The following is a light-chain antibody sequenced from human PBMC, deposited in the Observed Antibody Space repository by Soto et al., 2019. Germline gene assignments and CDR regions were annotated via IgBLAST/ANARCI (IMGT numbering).Light chain of an antibody. CDR3: QQRSNWPIT. V-gene: IGKV3-15*01. CDR1: QSISDT. Sequence: EIVMTQSPATLSVAPEGTATLSCTASQSISDTLAWYQQKNGQAPRLLIYGASTRAPGFPARFSGSGYGTDFNLTISSLQSEDFAVYYCQQRSNWPITFGQGTRLEI. J-gene: IGKJ5*01. CDR2: GAS.